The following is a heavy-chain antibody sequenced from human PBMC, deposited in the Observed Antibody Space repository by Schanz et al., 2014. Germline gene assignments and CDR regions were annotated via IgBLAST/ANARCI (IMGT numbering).Heavy chain of an antibody. V-gene: IGHV4-30-4*07. CDR1: GGSISSGAYS. J-gene: IGHJ5*02. CDR3: ARLMVPGWFDP. CDR2: IYSSGST. D-gene: IGHD3-10*01. Sequence: QVQLQETGPGLVKPSETLSLTCTVSGGSISSGAYSWSWIRQPPGKRPEWIGYIYSSGSTYYTPSRGGRPPRSVDTSKSQLSVQLPSVPAADTAVYYCARLMVPGWFDPWGQGQLVTVSS.